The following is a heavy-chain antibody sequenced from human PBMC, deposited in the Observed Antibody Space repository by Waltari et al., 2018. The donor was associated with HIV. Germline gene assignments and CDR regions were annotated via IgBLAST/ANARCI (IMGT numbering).Heavy chain of an antibody. CDR1: GFTFGDYA. CDR2: IRSKAYGGKT. D-gene: IGHD2-2*01. V-gene: IGHV3-49*03. Sequence: EVQLVESGGGLVQPGRSLRLSCTASGFTFGDYAMSWFRQAPGKGLEWVGFIRSKAYGGKTEYAASVKGRFTISRDDSKSIAYLQMNSLKTEDTAVYYCTRDYPDSGLLWHGIHFDYWGQGTLVTVSS. CDR3: TRDYPDSGLLWHGIHFDY. J-gene: IGHJ4*02.